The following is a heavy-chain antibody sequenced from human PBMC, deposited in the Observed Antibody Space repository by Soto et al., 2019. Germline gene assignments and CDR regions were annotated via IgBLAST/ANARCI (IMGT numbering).Heavy chain of an antibody. CDR3: AVLSGSSSYDAFDI. J-gene: IGHJ3*02. CDR1: GYTFTSYG. V-gene: IGHV1-18*01. D-gene: IGHD1-26*01. Sequence: SVKGSCKASGYTFTSYGISWVRQAPGQGLEWMGWISAYNGNTNYAQKLQGRVTMTTDTSTSTAYMELRSLRSDDTAVYYCAVLSGSSSYDAFDIWGQGTMVTVSS. CDR2: ISAYNGNT.